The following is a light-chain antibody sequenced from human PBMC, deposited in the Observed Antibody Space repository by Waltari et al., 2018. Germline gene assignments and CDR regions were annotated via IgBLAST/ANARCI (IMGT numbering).Light chain of an antibody. V-gene: IGLV3-1*01. CDR2: QNS. CDR3: QAWDSGTVV. Sequence: SYELTQAPSVSVSPGQTASITSSGDLLGDTYLNWYQHKPGQSPVLVIYQNSKRRSGIPERFSGSISRKTATLTISAAQAMDEADYYCQAWDSGTVVFGGGTKLTVL. J-gene: IGLJ2*01. CDR1: LLGDTY.